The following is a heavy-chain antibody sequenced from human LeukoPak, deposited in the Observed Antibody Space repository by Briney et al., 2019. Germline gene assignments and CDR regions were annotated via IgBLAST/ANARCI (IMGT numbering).Heavy chain of an antibody. V-gene: IGHV4-39*01. D-gene: IGHD3-22*01. Sequence: SPSETLSLTCTVSGGSISSSSYSWGWIRQPPGKGLEWIGSIYYSGSTYYNPSLKSRVTISVDTSKTQFSLKLSSVTAADTAVYYCARRSRGYYDSSGYLNPTTFDYWGQGTLVTVSS. CDR1: GGSISSSSYS. CDR3: ARRSRGYYDSSGYLNPTTFDY. J-gene: IGHJ4*02. CDR2: IYYSGST.